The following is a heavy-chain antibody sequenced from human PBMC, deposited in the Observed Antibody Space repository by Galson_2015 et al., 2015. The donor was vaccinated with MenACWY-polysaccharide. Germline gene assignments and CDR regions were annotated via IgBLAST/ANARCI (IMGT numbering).Heavy chain of an antibody. CDR3: VRGGPGSGWYSSDY. CDR1: GFTFSSYW. J-gene: IGHJ4*02. CDR2: INRDGSEK. Sequence: SLRLSCAASGFTFSSYWMSWVRQAPGKGLECVANINRDGSEKYYVDSVKGRFTISRDNAENLLYMQMNSLGVDDTAVYYCVRGGPGSGWYSSDYWGQGALVTVSS. V-gene: IGHV3-7*01. D-gene: IGHD6-19*01.